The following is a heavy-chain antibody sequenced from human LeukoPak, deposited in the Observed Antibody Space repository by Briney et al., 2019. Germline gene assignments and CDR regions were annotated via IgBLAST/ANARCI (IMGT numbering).Heavy chain of an antibody. CDR3: ARHSYGTFDY. V-gene: IGHV4-39*01. CDR2: IYYSGNT. Sequence: ASETLSLTCTVSGDSINTKSYYWGWIRQPPGKGLEWIGSIYYSGNTYYNPSLKSRVTLSIDTSKNLFSLRLSSVTAADTAVYYCARHSYGTFDYWGQGTLVTVSS. CDR1: GDSINTKSYY. J-gene: IGHJ4*02. D-gene: IGHD5-18*01.